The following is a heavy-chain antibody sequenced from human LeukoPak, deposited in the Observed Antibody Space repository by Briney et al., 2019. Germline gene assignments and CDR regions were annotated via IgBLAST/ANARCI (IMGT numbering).Heavy chain of an antibody. CDR2: INPNSGGT. D-gene: IGHD6-13*01. CDR3: ARGATAGRFSLRPTGAYYMDV. V-gene: IGHV1-2*02. Sequence: ASVKVSCKASGYTFRNYYMHWVRQAPGQGLEWMGWINPNSGGTNCAQKFQGRVTMTRDTSINTAYMELSSLRFDDTAVYYCARGATAGRFSLRPTGAYYMDVWGKGTTVTVSS. J-gene: IGHJ6*03. CDR1: GYTFRNYY.